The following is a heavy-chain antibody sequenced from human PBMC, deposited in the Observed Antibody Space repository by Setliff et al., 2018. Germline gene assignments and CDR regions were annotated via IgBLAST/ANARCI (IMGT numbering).Heavy chain of an antibody. D-gene: IGHD3-22*01. Sequence: PSETLSLTCAVYGGSYSNYYWSWIRQPPGGGLEWIGEINHTGSPNWIGEINHSGSPNYNPSLKSRVTMSVDTSKNQFSLKLTSVTAADTAVYYCRVWVDMIEVDSWAQGTLVTVSS. CDR2: INHSGSP. V-gene: IGHV4-34*01. CDR1: GGSYSNYY. J-gene: IGHJ4*02. CDR3: RVWVDMIEVDS.